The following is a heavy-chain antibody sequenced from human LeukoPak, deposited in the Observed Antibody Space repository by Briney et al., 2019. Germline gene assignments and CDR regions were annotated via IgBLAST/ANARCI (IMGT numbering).Heavy chain of an antibody. CDR2: IYTSGST. Sequence: SETLSLTCTVSGGSISSYYWSWIRQPAGKGLEWIGRIYTSGSTNYNPSLKSRVTMSVDTSKNQFSLKLSSVTAADTAVYYCARDYDFWSVPFAFDIWGQGTMATVSS. D-gene: IGHD3-3*01. CDR1: GGSISSYY. J-gene: IGHJ3*02. V-gene: IGHV4-4*07. CDR3: ARDYDFWSVPFAFDI.